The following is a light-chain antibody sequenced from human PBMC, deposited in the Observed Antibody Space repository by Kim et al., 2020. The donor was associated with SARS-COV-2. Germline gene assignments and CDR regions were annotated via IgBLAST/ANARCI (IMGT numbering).Light chain of an antibody. CDR1: NSNIGSNT. J-gene: IGLJ3*02. Sequence: QSVLTQPPSASGTPGQRVTISCSGSNSNIGSNTVNWYQQLPGTAPKLLIYSNDQRPSGVSDRFSGSKSGTSASLAISGLHSEDEADYYCAAWDGSLNGWVFGGGTQLTVL. CDR3: AAWDGSLNGWV. V-gene: IGLV1-44*01. CDR2: SND.